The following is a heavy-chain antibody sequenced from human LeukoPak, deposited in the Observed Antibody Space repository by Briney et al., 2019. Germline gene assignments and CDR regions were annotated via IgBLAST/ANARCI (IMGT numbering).Heavy chain of an antibody. CDR3: ARQTFYYLSGTYFKTPSAYDY. Sequence: ASVKVSCKASGYTFTSYGLHWVRQAPGQRPEWMGWINTDNGNTKYSQKFQGRVTLTRDTSASTAYMEMSSLRSEDTAIYYCARQTFYYLSGTYFKTPSAYDYWGQGTLVTVSS. V-gene: IGHV1-3*04. J-gene: IGHJ4*02. CDR1: GYTFTSYG. CDR2: INTDNGNT. D-gene: IGHD3-10*01.